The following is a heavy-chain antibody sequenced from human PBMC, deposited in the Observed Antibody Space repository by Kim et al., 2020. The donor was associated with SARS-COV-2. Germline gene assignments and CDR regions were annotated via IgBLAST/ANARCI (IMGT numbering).Heavy chain of an antibody. D-gene: IGHD1-1*01. V-gene: IGHV3-23*01. J-gene: IGHJ4*02. CDR3: AKSFSVVTTYFDY. Sequence: ADSVKGRFTISRDSSKNTVYLQMNSLRPEDTAVYYCAKSFSVVTTYFDYWGQGTLVIVSS.